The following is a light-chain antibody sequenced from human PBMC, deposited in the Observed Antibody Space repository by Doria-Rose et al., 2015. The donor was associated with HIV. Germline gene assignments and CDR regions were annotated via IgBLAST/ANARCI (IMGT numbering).Light chain of an antibody. CDR3: HQYGTSWT. CDR1: QSFSSTY. Sequence: TQSPGTLSLSPGERATLSCTASQSFSSTYLAWYRQNPGQAHSLLIYDGSTRATGIPDRFSASGSATDFAVTINRQQPEDLSRYYCHQYGTSWTVGQGTEVEI. J-gene: IGKJ1*01. CDR2: DGS. V-gene: IGKV3-20*01.